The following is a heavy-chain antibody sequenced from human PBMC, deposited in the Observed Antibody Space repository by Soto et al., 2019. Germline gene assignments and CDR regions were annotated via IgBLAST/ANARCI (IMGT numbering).Heavy chain of an antibody. J-gene: IGHJ4*02. CDR1: GFSLANYP. CDR2: SSPRGDTI. Sequence: GGSLRLSCVASGFSLANYPMNWVRQTPGKGLEWISYSSPRGDTIYYADSVEGRFTISRDNARNSLPLHMSSLRDEDSALYYCAKGPHTNVGWPYYFESWGQGVPVTVSS. CDR3: AKGPHTNVGWPYYFES. V-gene: IGHV3-48*02. D-gene: IGHD6-19*01.